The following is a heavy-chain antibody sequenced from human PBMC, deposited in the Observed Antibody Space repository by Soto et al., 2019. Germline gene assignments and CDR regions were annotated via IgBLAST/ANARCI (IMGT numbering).Heavy chain of an antibody. Sequence: GGSLRLSCATSGFSFSNYAMSWVRQAPGKGLEWVAAITSVGYTYYVDSLKGRFTISRDNSKNTLYLQMNSLRAEDTAVYYCAKDLIDYSNSYFDYWGQGTLVTVSS. J-gene: IGHJ4*02. D-gene: IGHD4-4*01. V-gene: IGHV3-23*01. CDR3: AKDLIDYSNSYFDY. CDR2: ITSVGYT. CDR1: GFSFSNYA.